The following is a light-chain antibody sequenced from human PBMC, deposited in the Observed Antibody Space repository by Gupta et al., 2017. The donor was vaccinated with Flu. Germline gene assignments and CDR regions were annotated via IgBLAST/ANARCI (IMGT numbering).Light chain of an antibody. Sequence: STDVCGYDYVSCYQQHPGKPPKLIIYEVRKRPSGVTGRFSGSKSGYTASLTVSGLQAEDEADYYCSSYTGTNQWVFGGGTKVTVL. J-gene: IGLJ3*02. CDR2: EVR. V-gene: IGLV2-8*01. CDR3: SSYTGTNQWV. CDR1: STDVCGYDY.